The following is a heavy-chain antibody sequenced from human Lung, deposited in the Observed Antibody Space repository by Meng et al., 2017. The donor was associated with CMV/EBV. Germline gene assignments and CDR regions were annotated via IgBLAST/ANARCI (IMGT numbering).Heavy chain of an antibody. J-gene: IGHJ6*02. CDR1: GFTFDDYT. CDR2: ISWDGGST. CDR3: AKGKQYSSSWQRYYYYGMDV. D-gene: IGHD6-13*01. V-gene: IGHV3-43*01. Sequence: GEXXKISCAASGFTFDDYTMHWVRQAPGKGLEWVSLISWDGGSTYYADSVKGRFTISRDNSKNSLYLQMNSLRTEDTALYYCAKGKQYSSSWQRYYYYGMDVXGQGXTVTVSS.